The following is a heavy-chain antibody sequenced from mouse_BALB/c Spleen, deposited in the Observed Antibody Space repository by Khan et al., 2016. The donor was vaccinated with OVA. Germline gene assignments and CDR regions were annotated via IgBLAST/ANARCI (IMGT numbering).Heavy chain of an antibody. D-gene: IGHD2-14*01. V-gene: IGHV5-9-1*01. J-gene: IGHJ3*01. CDR3: SNRNYRWIAR. CDR2: NSSAGTYT. CDR1: GFTFSTFV. Sequence: EVELVESGGGLVKPGGSLKLSCSASGFTFSTFVMSWFRQPSEKRQVWVATNSSAGTYTYYSDSVKGRFTISRDTAKNTLYLQMNSLRSEDTGIYYGSNRNYRWIARWGHGTVVTVSA.